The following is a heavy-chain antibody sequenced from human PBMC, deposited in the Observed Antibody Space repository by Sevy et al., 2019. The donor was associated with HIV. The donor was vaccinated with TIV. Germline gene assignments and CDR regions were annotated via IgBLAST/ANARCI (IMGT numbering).Heavy chain of an antibody. CDR2: IWNDRGNK. CDR1: GFTFSRYG. V-gene: IGHV3-33*01. CDR3: ASLPNNYYDSSGSSGDDAFDI. J-gene: IGHJ3*02. D-gene: IGHD3-22*01. Sequence: GGSLRLSCAASGFTFSRYGMHWVRQAPGNGLEWVAVIWNDRGNKHYADSVKGRFTISRDNSKNTLYLQMNSLRAEDTAVYYCASLPNNYYDSSGSSGDDAFDIWGQGTMVTVSS.